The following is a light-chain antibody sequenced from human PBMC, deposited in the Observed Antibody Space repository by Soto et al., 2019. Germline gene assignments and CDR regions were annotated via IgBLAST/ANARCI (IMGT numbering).Light chain of an antibody. CDR3: QQYNNWPWT. V-gene: IGKV1-27*01. CDR1: QGIANY. CDR2: AAS. J-gene: IGKJ1*01. Sequence: DIQMTQYPSSLSASVGDRVTITCRASQGIANYLAWYQQKPGKVPKLLIYAASTLEPGVPSRFSGSGSWTDFTLTISSLQSEDFAVYYCQQYNNWPWTFGQGTKVDIK.